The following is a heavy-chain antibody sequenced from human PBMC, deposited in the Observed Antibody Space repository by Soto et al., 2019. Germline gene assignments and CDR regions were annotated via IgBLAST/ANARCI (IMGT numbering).Heavy chain of an antibody. CDR3: ARDHSTIYYYYGMDV. D-gene: IGHD2-8*01. V-gene: IGHV1-69*13. CDR2: IIPIFGTA. CDR1: GGTFSSYA. J-gene: IGHJ6*02. Sequence: SVKVSCKASGGTFSSYAISWVRQAPGQGLEWMGEIIPIFGTANYAQKFQGRVTITADESTSTAYMELSSLRSEDTAVYYCARDHSTIYYYYGMDVWGQGTTVTVSS.